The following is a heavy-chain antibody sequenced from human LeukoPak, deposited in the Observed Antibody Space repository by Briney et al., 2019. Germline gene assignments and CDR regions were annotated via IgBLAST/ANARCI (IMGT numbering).Heavy chain of an antibody. CDR2: VKPNVSEK. Sequence: GRCLRLSCAASGFTLSSDWMSWVRQAPGKGLEWVANVKPNVSEKYYVDSVTGRFTISRDNAKNSLYLQMNSLRAEDTAVYYCASAEVTDYDSSGSYQPFDYWGQGTLLTVSS. CDR3: ASAEVTDYDSSGSYQPFDY. J-gene: IGHJ4*02. D-gene: IGHD3-22*01. V-gene: IGHV3-7*01. CDR1: GFTLSSDW.